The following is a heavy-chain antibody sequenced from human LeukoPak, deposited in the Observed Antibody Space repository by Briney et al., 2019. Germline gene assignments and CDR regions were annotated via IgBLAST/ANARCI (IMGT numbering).Heavy chain of an antibody. J-gene: IGHJ4*02. D-gene: IGHD3-3*01. Sequence: SVKVSCKSSGGTFRNYAISWVRQARGQGLAWMGRIIPILCIANYAQKFQGRVTITADKSTSAAYMELSSLRSEDTAVYYCARGHDYDFWSGLPHYFDYWGQGTLVTVSS. CDR3: ARGHDYDFWSGLPHYFDY. CDR1: GGTFRNYA. CDR2: IIPILCIA. V-gene: IGHV1-69*04.